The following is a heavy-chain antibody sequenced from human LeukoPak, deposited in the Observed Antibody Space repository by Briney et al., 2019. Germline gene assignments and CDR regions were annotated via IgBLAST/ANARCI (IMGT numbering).Heavy chain of an antibody. CDR3: ARDPRDDIPNYYYYYMDV. CDR2: INPNSGGT. V-gene: IGHV1-2*02. Sequence: ASVKVSCKASGYTFTGYYMHWVRQAPGQGLEWMGWINPNSGGTNYAQKFQGRVTMTRDTSISTAYMELSRLRSDDTAVYYCARDPRDDIPNYYYYYMDVWGKGTTVTVSS. CDR1: GYTFTGYY. D-gene: IGHD3-9*01. J-gene: IGHJ6*03.